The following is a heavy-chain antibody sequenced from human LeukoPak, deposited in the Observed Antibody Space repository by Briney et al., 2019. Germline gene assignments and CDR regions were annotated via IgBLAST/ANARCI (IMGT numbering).Heavy chain of an antibody. J-gene: IGHJ5*02. CDR2: IYSGGST. CDR1: GFTVSSNY. Sequence: GGSLRLSCAASGFTVSSNYMSWVRQAPGKGLEWASVIYSGGSTYYADSVKGRFTISRDNSKNTLYLQMNSLRAEDTAVYYCARYPYSTSSWSDPWGQGTLVTVSS. V-gene: IGHV3-53*01. CDR3: ARYPYSTSSWSDP. D-gene: IGHD6-6*01.